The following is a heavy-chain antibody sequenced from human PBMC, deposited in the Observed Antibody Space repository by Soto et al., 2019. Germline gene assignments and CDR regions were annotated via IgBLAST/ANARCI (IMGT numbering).Heavy chain of an antibody. CDR1: GFTFSSYS. J-gene: IGHJ6*02. CDR2: ISSSSSYI. CDR3: ARGESGAAAGSYYYYGMDV. D-gene: IGHD6-13*01. Sequence: EVQLVESGGGLVKPGGSLRLSCAASGFTFSSYSMTWVRQAPGKGLEWVSSISSSSSYIYYADSVKGRFTISRDNAKNSLYLQMNSLRAEDTAVYYCARGESGAAAGSYYYYGMDVWGQGTTVTVSS. V-gene: IGHV3-21*01.